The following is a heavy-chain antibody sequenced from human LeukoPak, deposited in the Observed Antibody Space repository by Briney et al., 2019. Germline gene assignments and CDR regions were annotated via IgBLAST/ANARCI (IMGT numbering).Heavy chain of an antibody. CDR1: GGTFSSNA. CDR3: ANRGGGGIVMGILGSYDF. J-gene: IGHJ4*02. D-gene: IGHD1-26*01. V-gene: IGHV1-69*01. CDR2: IIPIFGTP. Sequence: SVKVSCKASGGTFSSNAISWVRQAPRQGLELMGGIIPIFGTPNYAHNFQERVTITADESTSTAYMVLSTPRSEDTAVYYCANRGGGGIVMGILGSYDFWGQGTLVTVSS.